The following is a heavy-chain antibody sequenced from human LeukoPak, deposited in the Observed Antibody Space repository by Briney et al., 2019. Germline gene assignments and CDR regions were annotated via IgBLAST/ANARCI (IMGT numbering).Heavy chain of an antibody. CDR3: AKDMAAVAGTDDQGY. D-gene: IGHD6-19*01. J-gene: IGHJ4*02. V-gene: IGHV4-39*02. Sequence: SETLSLTCTVSGGSISSSSYYWGWIRQPPGKGLEWIGSIYYSGSTYYNPSLKSRVTISVDTSKNQFSLKLSSVTAADTAVYYCAKDMAAVAGTDDQGYWGQGTLVTVSS. CDR1: GGSISSSSYY. CDR2: IYYSGST.